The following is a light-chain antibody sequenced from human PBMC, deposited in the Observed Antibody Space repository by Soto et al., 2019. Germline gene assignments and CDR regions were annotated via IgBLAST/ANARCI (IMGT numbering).Light chain of an antibody. Sequence: QSALTQPASVSGSPGQSITISCTGTSSDIGTYNYVSWYQQHPGKAPKLMLYEVSNRPSGVSNRFFGSKSRNTASLHISGLQAEDEADYFCNSYTSSSTLYVFGTGTKLTFL. V-gene: IGLV2-14*01. CDR1: SSDIGTYNY. CDR2: EVS. J-gene: IGLJ1*01. CDR3: NSYTSSSTLYV.